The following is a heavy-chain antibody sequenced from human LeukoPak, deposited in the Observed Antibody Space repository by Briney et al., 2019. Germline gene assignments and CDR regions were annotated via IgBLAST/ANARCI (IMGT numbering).Heavy chain of an antibody. CDR3: ARDHVAYDYVWGSWRGFDP. V-gene: IGHV4-4*07. Sequence: SETLSLTCTVSGGSISSYYWSWIRQPAGKGLEWIGRIYTGGSTNYNPSLKSRVTMSVDTSKNQFSLKLSSVTAADTAVYYCARDHVAYDYVWGSWRGFDPWGQGTLVTVSS. CDR2: IYTGGST. J-gene: IGHJ5*02. D-gene: IGHD3-16*01. CDR1: GGSISSYY.